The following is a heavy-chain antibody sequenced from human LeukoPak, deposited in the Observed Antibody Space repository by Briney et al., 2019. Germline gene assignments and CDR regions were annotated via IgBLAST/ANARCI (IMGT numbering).Heavy chain of an antibody. V-gene: IGHV3-23*01. CDR2: ISASGSAT. D-gene: IGHD3-3*01. Sequence: GGSLRLSCAASGFTFSSAWMNWVRQAPGKGLEWVAAISASGSATSYADSVRGRFTISRDNSKSTTYLQMNSLRAEDTAVFYCAKDLYLSVFWSGYFDYWGQGIPVTVSS. J-gene: IGHJ4*02. CDR1: GFTFSSAW. CDR3: AKDLYLSVFWSGYFDY.